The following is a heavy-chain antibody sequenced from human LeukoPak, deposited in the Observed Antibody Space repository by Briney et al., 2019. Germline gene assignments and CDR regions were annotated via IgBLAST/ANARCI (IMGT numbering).Heavy chain of an antibody. V-gene: IGHV3-21*01. D-gene: IGHD5-24*01. CDR3: ARVRRDGYNYFDY. CDR1: GFTFSSYS. Sequence: GGSLRLSCAASGFTFSSYSMNWVRQAPGKGLEWVSSISSSSSYIYYADSVKGRFTISRDNAKNSLYLQMNSLRAEDTAVYYCARVRRDGYNYFDYRGQGTLVTVSS. CDR2: ISSSSSYI. J-gene: IGHJ4*02.